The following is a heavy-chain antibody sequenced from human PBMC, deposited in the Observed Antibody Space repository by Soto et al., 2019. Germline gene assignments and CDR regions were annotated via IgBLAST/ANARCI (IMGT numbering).Heavy chain of an antibody. CDR3: ARTYDSNGYANEFDS. V-gene: IGHV4-59*12. Sequence: QVVLRESGPGLVKPSETLSLTCSVSGRSITSYYWSWVRQPPGKGLEWIGYIYDNGITSQNPSLESRVTMSADTSQNQFSLKLTSVTGADTAVYYCARTYDSNGYANEFDSWGQGILVTVTS. D-gene: IGHD3-22*01. J-gene: IGHJ4*02. CDR2: IYDNGIT. CDR1: GRSITSYY.